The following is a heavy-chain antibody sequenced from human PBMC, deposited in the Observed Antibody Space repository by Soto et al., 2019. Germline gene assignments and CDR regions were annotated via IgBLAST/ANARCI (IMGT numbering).Heavy chain of an antibody. D-gene: IGHD6-19*01. V-gene: IGHV1-58*01. CDR2: IVVGSGNT. CDR3: ARSWLVHGHNWFDP. CDR1: GFTFTSSA. Sequence: SVKVSCKASGFTFTSSAVRWVRQARGQRLEWVGWIVVGSGNTNYAQKFQERVTITRDMSTSTAYMELSSLRSEDTAVYYCARSWLVHGHNWFDPWGQGTLVTVS. J-gene: IGHJ5*02.